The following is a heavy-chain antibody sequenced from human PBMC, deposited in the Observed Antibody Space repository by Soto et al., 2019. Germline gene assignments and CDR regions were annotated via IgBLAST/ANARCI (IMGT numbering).Heavy chain of an antibody. V-gene: IGHV3-33*08. CDR3: ARDQGVVIIKDH. Sequence: QVQLVESGGGVVQPGRSLRLSCAASGFTFRNHAMHWVRQAPGKGLEWVGLIWYDGTSKYYADSGKGRFTISTDNSKNTLYLEMNSLRVEGTAIYYCARDQGVVIIKDHWGQGTLVTVSS. CDR1: GFTFRNHA. J-gene: IGHJ4*02. CDR2: IWYDGTSK. D-gene: IGHD2-8*01.